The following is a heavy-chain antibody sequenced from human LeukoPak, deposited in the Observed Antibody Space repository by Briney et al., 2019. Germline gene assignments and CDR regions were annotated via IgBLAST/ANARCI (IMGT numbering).Heavy chain of an antibody. CDR2: INAGNGNT. Sequence: ASVKVSCKASGYTFTSYAMHWVRQAPGQRLEWMGWINAGNGNTKYSQEFQGRVTITRDTSASTAYMELSSLRSEDMAVYYCAREIAAANYYYYMDVWGKGTTVTISS. CDR1: GYTFTSYA. D-gene: IGHD6-13*01. J-gene: IGHJ6*03. CDR3: AREIAAANYYYYMDV. V-gene: IGHV1-3*03.